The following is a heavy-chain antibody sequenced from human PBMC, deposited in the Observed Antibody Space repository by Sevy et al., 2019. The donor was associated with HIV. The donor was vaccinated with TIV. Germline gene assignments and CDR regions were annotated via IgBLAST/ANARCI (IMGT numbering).Heavy chain of an antibody. CDR1: GFTVSSNY. J-gene: IGHJ1*01. V-gene: IGHV3-53*01. Sequence: GGSLRLSCAASGFTVSSNYMSWVRQAPGKGLEWVSVIYSGGSTYYADSVKGRFTISRVNSKNTLYLQMNSLRAEDTAVYYCARAPDYGDYAEYFQHWGQGTLVTVSS. D-gene: IGHD4-17*01. CDR3: ARAPDYGDYAEYFQH. CDR2: IYSGGST.